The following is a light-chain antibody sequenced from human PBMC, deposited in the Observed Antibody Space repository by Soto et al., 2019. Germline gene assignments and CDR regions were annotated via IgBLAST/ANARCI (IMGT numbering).Light chain of an antibody. CDR1: SSNIGAGYD. V-gene: IGLV1-40*01. CDR2: GNN. J-gene: IGLJ1*01. Sequence: QSVLTQPPSVSGAPGQRVTISCTGSSSNIGAGYDVHWYQRLPGTAPKVLIYGNNNRPSGVPDRFSGCKSGTSASLAITGLQAEDEADYCCQSYGSSLSGSYVFGTGTKLTVL. CDR3: QSYGSSLSGSYV.